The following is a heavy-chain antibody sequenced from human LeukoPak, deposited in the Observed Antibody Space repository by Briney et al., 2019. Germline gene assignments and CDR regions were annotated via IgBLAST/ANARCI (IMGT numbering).Heavy chain of an antibody. CDR3: AKAVIVVVVAASIDY. Sequence: GGSLRLSCAASGFTFSSYGMHWVRQAPGKGLEWVAVISYDGSNKYYADSVKGRFTISRDNSKNTLYLQMNSLRAEDTAVYYCAKAVIVVVVAASIDYWGQGTLVTVSS. V-gene: IGHV3-30*18. D-gene: IGHD2-15*01. CDR1: GFTFSSYG. CDR2: ISYDGSNK. J-gene: IGHJ4*02.